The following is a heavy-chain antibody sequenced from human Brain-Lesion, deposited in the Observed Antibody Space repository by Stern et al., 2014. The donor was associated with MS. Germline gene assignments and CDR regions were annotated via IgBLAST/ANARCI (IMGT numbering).Heavy chain of an antibody. CDR2: MHPRGST. CDR1: GVSVSSGGYY. Sequence: LQLQESGPGLVKPSQTLSLTCTVSGVSVSSGGYYLTWIRPAPGNGLEWVGYMHPRGSTFYNPSLKGRVSISRDTSENQFSLNLRSVIAADTAVYYCATIPPHIEGAAFEIWGQGTMVTVSS. J-gene: IGHJ3*02. D-gene: IGHD1-26*01. CDR3: ATIPPHIEGAAFEI. V-gene: IGHV4-31*03.